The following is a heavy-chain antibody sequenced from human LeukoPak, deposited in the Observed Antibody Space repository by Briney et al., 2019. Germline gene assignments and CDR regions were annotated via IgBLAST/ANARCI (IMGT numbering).Heavy chain of an antibody. D-gene: IGHD3-10*01. CDR2: IYHSGST. CDR3: YITVVPLKYSQH. V-gene: IGHV4-38-2*01. Sequence: SETLSLTCAVSGYSISSGYYWGWIRQPPGKGLEWIGSIYHSGSTYYNPSLKSRVTISVDTSKNQFSLKLSSVTAADTAVYYCYITVVPLKYSQHGGQAPLATVPS. J-gene: IGHJ1*01. CDR1: GYSISSGYY.